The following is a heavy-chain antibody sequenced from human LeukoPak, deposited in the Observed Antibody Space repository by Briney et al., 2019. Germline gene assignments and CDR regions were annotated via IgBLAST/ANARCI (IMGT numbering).Heavy chain of an antibody. V-gene: IGHV1-18*01. D-gene: IGHD2-2*01. Sequence: ASVKVSCKASGYSFTSYGISWVRQAPGQGLEWMGWISAYNGNTKYAQKLQGRVTMTTDTSTSTAYMELRSLRSDDTAVYYCAKELGDIVVIPTAISLPWGQGTLVTVSS. CDR2: ISAYNGNT. CDR3: AKELGDIVVIPTAISLP. CDR1: GYSFTSYG. J-gene: IGHJ5*02.